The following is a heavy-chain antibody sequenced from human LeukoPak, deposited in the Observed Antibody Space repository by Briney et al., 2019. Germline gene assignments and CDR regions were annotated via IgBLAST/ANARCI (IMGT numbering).Heavy chain of an antibody. CDR1: GFTFSNAW. CDR2: IKSKTDGGTT. J-gene: IGHJ4*02. V-gene: IGHV3-15*01. D-gene: IGHD1-1*01. CDR3: TTDPRNGYYFDY. Sequence: GGSLRLSCAASGFTFSNAWMSWVRQAPGKGREWIGRIKSKTDGGTTDYAAPVKGRFTISRDDSTDTLYLQLNSLKTEDTAIYYCTTDPRNGYYFDYWGQGTLVTVSS.